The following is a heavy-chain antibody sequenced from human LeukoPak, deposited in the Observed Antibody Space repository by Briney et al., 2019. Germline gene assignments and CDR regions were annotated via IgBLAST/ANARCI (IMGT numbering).Heavy chain of an antibody. CDR1: GYTLTELS. CDR3: ATGNVVTAPLAFDI. D-gene: IGHD2-21*02. CDR2: FDPEDGET. J-gene: IGHJ3*02. Sequence: ASVKVSCKVSGYTLTELSMHWVRQAPGKGLEWMGGFDPEDGETIYAQKFQGRVTMTEDTSTDTAYMELSSLRSEDTAVYYCATGNVVTAPLAFDIWGQGTMVTVSS. V-gene: IGHV1-24*01.